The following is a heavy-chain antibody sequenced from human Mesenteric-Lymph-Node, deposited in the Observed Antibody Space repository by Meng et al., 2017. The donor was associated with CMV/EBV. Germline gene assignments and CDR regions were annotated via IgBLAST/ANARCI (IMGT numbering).Heavy chain of an antibody. Sequence: ASVKVSCKASGYSLTAYYIHWVRQAPGQGLEWMGSINPSSGYTSYAQRFQGRVTMTRDTSINTAYMDLSRLTYDDTAVYFCAREAYSSSSFDYWGRGTLVTVSS. V-gene: IGHV1-2*02. CDR3: AREAYSSSSFDY. CDR1: GYSLTAYY. J-gene: IGHJ4*02. CDR2: INPSSGYT. D-gene: IGHD6-13*01.